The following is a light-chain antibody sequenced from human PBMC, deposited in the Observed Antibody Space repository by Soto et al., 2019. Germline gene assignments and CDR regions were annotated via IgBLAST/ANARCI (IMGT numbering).Light chain of an antibody. CDR2: EVT. J-gene: IGLJ3*02. V-gene: IGLV2-23*02. CDR1: SSDVATYNL. Sequence: QSVLTQPASVSGSPGQSITISCTGTSSDVATYNLVSWYQQRPGTAPQLIIYEVTKRPSGVSTRFSGSQSDNTASLTISGLQADDEADYYCCSRVFGGGTKLTVL. CDR3: CSRV.